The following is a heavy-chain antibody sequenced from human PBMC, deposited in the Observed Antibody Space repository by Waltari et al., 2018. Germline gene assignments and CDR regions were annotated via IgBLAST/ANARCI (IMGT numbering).Heavy chain of an antibody. V-gene: IGHV4-34*01. Sequence: QVQLQQWGAGLLKPSETLSLTCAVSSGSLSNYYWNWIRQTPGKGREWIGDIDRSGNTNYNASLSSRLIISRDISKSHFSLRLESVTAADTAVYYCARSPRFGVGSYQFDSWGQGTLVTVSS. CDR3: ARSPRFGVGSYQFDS. D-gene: IGHD3-10*01. CDR1: SGSLSNYY. CDR2: IDRSGNT. J-gene: IGHJ4*02.